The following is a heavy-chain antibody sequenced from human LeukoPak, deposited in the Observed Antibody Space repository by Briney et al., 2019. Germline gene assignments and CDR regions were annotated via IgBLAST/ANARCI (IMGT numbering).Heavy chain of an antibody. J-gene: IGHJ4*02. Sequence: SETLSLTCIVSGGSIGSYYWSWIRQPPGKGLEWIGHIYYSGSTDYNPSLRSRVTISVDTSKNQFSLRLSSVTAADTAVYYCARDRSDGSGYYGYYFDYWGQGALVSVSS. V-gene: IGHV4-59*01. D-gene: IGHD3-22*01. CDR3: ARDRSDGSGYYGYYFDY. CDR1: GGSIGSYY. CDR2: IYYSGST.